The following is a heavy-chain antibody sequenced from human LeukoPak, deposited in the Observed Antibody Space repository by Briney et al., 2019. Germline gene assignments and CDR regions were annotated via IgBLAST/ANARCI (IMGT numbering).Heavy chain of an antibody. D-gene: IGHD4-11*01. CDR1: GFTFSSYS. J-gene: IGHJ6*03. CDR3: VTVTTGYYYYYMDV. Sequence: GGSLRLSCAASGFTFSSYSMNWVRQAPGKGLEWVSSISSSSSYIYYADSVKGRFTISRDNAKSSLYLQMNSLRAEDTAVYYCVTVTTGYYYYYMDVWGKGTTVTVSS. CDR2: ISSSSSYI. V-gene: IGHV3-21*01.